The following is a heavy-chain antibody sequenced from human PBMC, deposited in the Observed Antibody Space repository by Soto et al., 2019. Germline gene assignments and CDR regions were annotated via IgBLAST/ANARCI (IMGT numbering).Heavy chain of an antibody. V-gene: IGHV4-34*01. J-gene: IGHJ6*02. CDR2: INHRGSS. CDR1: GGSLSGYY. Sequence: PSETLSLTCAVYGGSLSGYYWRWIRQSPGKGLEWIGEINHRGSSDYNPSLKSRVTISIDASKNHVSLELTSVTAADTAVYYCARSDNRNSLYGVDVWGQGTAVTVSS. D-gene: IGHD1-7*01. CDR3: ARSDNRNSLYGVDV.